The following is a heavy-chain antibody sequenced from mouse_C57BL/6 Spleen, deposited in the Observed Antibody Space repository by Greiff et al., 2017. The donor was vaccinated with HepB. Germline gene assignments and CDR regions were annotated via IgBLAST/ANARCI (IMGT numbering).Heavy chain of an antibody. CDR1: GYAFSSYW. CDR3: ARRDWGYSNFDY. J-gene: IGHJ2*01. CDR2: IYPGDGDT. Sequence: VQLQQSGAELVKPGASVKISCKASGYAFSSYWMNWVKQRPGTGLEWIGQIYPGDGDTNYNGKFKGKATLTADKSSSTAYMQLSSLTSEDSAVYFCARRDWGYSNFDYWGQGTTLTVSS. V-gene: IGHV1-80*01. D-gene: IGHD2-5*01.